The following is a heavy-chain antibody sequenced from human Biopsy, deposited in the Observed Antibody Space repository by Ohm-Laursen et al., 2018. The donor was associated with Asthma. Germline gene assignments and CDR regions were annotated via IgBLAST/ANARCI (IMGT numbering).Heavy chain of an antibody. CDR2: ISVYNGNT. CDR1: GYTFNSAG. Sequence: ASVKVSCKTSGYTFNSAGITWVRQAPGQGLEWMGWISVYNGNTKVAQKLQDRVTMITGTSTSTAYMELGSLRSDDTAVYFCARAVDYSHYYGIDVWGQGTTVTVS. J-gene: IGHJ6*02. CDR3: ARAVDYSHYYGIDV. D-gene: IGHD2-15*01. V-gene: IGHV1-18*01.